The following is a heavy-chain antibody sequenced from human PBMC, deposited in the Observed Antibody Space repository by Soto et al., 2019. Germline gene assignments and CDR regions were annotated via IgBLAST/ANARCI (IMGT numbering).Heavy chain of an antibody. Sequence: SETLSLTCTFSGCSISSYYWSWIRQPPGKGLEWIGYIYYSGSTNYNPSLKSRVTISVDTSKNQFSLKLSSVTAADTAVYYCARGFTGTDYYYYYMDVWGKGTTVTVSS. CDR3: ARGFTGTDYYYYYMDV. CDR2: IYYSGST. V-gene: IGHV4-59*01. J-gene: IGHJ6*03. CDR1: GCSISSYY. D-gene: IGHD1-1*01.